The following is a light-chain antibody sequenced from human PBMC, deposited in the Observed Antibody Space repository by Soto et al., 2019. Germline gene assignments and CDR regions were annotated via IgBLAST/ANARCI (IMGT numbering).Light chain of an antibody. CDR3: QQYNNWPPPYT. CDR2: GAS. Sequence: EIVMTQSPNTLSVSPGERATLSCRASHSVNSNLAWYQQKPGQAPRLLIYGASTRATGIPARFSGSGSGTEFTLTISSLQSEDFAVYYCQQYNNWPPPYTFGQGTKVDTK. V-gene: IGKV3-15*01. CDR1: HSVNSN. J-gene: IGKJ2*01.